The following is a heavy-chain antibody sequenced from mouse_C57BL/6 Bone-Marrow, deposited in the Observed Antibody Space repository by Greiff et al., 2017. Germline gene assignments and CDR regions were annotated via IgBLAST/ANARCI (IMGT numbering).Heavy chain of an antibody. D-gene: IGHD1-1*01. Sequence: QVQLQQSGAELVKPGASVKMSCKASGYTFTSYWITWVKQRPGQGLEWIGDIYPGSGSTNYNEKFKSKATLTVDTASSTAYMQLSSLTSEDSAVYYCARFFTVVVDYWGQGTTLTVSS. J-gene: IGHJ2*01. CDR2: IYPGSGST. CDR1: GYTFTSYW. V-gene: IGHV1-55*01. CDR3: ARFFTVVVDY.